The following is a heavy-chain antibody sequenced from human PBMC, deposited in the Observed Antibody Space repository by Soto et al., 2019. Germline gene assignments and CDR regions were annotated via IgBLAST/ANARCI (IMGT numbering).Heavy chain of an antibody. CDR3: ARHRGYGDYYGMDV. CDR2: IYYSGST. J-gene: IGHJ6*02. CDR1: GGSISSSSYY. D-gene: IGHD5-12*01. Sequence: LSLTCTVSGGSISSSSYYWGWIRQPPGKGLEWIGSIYYSGSTYYNPSLKSRVTISVDTSKNQFSLKLSSVTAADTAVYYCARHRGYGDYYGMDVWGQGTTVTVSS. V-gene: IGHV4-39*01.